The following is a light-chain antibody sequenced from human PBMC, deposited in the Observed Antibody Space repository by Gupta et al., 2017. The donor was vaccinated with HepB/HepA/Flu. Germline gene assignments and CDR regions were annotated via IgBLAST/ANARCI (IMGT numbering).Light chain of an antibody. CDR3: QQSYSTPFT. CDR2: AAS. CDR1: QSISSY. Sequence: DIQMTQSPSSLSASVGDRVTITCRASQSISSYLNWYQQKPGKAPKLLIYAASSLQSGVPSRFSGSGSGTDFTLTISSLQPEDFATYYCQQSYSTPFTFSPGTKVDIK. V-gene: IGKV1-39*01. J-gene: IGKJ3*01.